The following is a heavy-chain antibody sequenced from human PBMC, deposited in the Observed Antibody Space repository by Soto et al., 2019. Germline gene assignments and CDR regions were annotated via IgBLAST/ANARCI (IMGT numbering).Heavy chain of an antibody. V-gene: IGHV3-23*01. Sequence: PGGSLRLSCAASGFTFSSYAINWARQAPGKGLEWVSGISGSGGSTYYADSVKGRFTISRDNSKNTLYLQMNSLRAEDTAVYYCAKESPVFMVYASDHWGQGTLVTVSS. CDR1: GFTFSSYA. CDR3: AKESPVFMVYASDH. D-gene: IGHD2-8*01. J-gene: IGHJ4*02. CDR2: ISGSGGST.